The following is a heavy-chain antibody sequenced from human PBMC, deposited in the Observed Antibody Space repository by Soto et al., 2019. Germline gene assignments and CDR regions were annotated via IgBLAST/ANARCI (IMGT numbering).Heavy chain of an antibody. CDR3: ARAGSSGSYYFDY. Sequence: SETLSLTCAVYGGSFSGDYWSWVRQPPGKGLEWIGEINHSGSTNYNPSLKSRVTISVDTSKNQFSLKLSSVTAADTAVYYCARAGSSGSYYFDYWGQGTLVTVSS. J-gene: IGHJ4*02. V-gene: IGHV4-34*01. CDR1: GGSFSGDY. CDR2: INHSGST. D-gene: IGHD3-22*01.